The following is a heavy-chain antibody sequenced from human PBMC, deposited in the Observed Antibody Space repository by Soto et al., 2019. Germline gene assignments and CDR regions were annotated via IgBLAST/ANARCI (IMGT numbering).Heavy chain of an antibody. J-gene: IGHJ6*02. V-gene: IGHV3-30-3*01. Sequence: HPGGSLRLSCAASGFTFSSYAMHWVRQAPGKGLEWVAVISYDGSNKYYADSVKGRFTISRDNSKNTLYLQMNSLRAEDTAVYYRARDTRPEWELDYYYGMDVWGQGTTVTV. CDR1: GFTFSSYA. CDR3: ARDTRPEWELDYYYGMDV. CDR2: ISYDGSNK. D-gene: IGHD1-26*01.